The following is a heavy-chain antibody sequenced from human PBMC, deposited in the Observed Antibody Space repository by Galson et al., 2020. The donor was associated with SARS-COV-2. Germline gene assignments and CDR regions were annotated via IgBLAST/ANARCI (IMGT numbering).Heavy chain of an antibody. Sequence: GESLKISCAASGFTFSNAWMSWVRQAPGKGLEWVGRVKSKTDGGTTDYAAPVKGRFIISRDDSKNTLYLQMDSLKTEDTAVHYCTWTTVTLQWDFWGQGTQVTVSS. CDR1: GFTFSNAW. CDR3: TWTTVTLQWDF. D-gene: IGHD4-17*01. J-gene: IGHJ4*02. CDR2: VKSKTDGGTT. V-gene: IGHV3-15*01.